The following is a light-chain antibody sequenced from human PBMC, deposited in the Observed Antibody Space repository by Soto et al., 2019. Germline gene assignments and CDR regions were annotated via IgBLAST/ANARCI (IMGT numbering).Light chain of an antibody. J-gene: IGKJ4*01. V-gene: IGKV3-15*01. Sequence: EIVMTQSPATLSVSPGETATLSCRASQSLTSYLAWYQQKPDQAPRLLIYGISTRATDIPARFSGSGSGTEFTLTISSLQAEEFAVYYCQQYNNWPLTVGGGTKVEIK. CDR3: QQYNNWPLT. CDR1: QSLTSY. CDR2: GIS.